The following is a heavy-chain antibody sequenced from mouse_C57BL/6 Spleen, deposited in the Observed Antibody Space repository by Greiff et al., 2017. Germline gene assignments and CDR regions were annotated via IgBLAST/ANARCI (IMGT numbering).Heavy chain of an antibody. V-gene: IGHV5-17*01. CDR1: GFTFSDYG. CDR3: ARGRNDDYGAWIAY. D-gene: IGHD2-4*01. Sequence: EVKLVESGGGLVKPGGSLKLSCAASGFTFSDYGMHWVRQAPEKGLEWVAYISSGSSTIYYADTVKGRFTISRDNAKNTLFLQMTSLRSEDTAMYYCARGRNDDYGAWIAYWGQGTLVTVSA. CDR2: ISSGSSTI. J-gene: IGHJ3*01.